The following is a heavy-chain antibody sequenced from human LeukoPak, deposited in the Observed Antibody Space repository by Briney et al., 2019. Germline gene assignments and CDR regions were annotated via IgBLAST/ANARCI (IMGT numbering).Heavy chain of an antibody. D-gene: IGHD6-6*01. CDR1: GFTFSDYY. CDR3: ARDREQLTYYFDY. CDR2: ISSSGSTI. J-gene: IGHJ4*02. Sequence: GGSLRLSCAASGFTFSDYYMSWIRQAPGKGLEWVSYISSSGSTIYYADSVKGRFTISRDNAKNSLYLQMNSLRAEDTAVYYCARDREQLTYYFDYWGQGTPVTVSS. V-gene: IGHV3-11*01.